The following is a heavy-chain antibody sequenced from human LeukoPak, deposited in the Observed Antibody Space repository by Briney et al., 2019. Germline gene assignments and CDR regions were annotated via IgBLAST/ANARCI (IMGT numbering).Heavy chain of an antibody. Sequence: PGGTLRLSCAASGFTFSSYGMSWVRQAPGKGLEWVSAISGSGGSTYYADSVKGRFTISRDNSKNTLYLQMNSLRAEDTAVYYCARERHVRGVMYFDYWGQVTLVTVSS. CDR3: ARERHVRGVMYFDY. J-gene: IGHJ4*02. CDR1: GFTFSSYG. CDR2: ISGSGGST. V-gene: IGHV3-23*01. D-gene: IGHD3-10*01.